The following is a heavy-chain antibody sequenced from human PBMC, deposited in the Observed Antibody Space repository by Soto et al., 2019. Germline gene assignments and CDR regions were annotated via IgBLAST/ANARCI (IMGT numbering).Heavy chain of an antibody. Sequence: EVQLVESGGGLVQPGGSLRLSCAASGFTVSSNYMSWVRQAPGKGLEWVSVIYSGGSTYYADSVRGRFTISRDNSKNTLYLQMNSLRAEDTAVYYCARAGRIAAAGPGVDYWGQGTLVTVSS. J-gene: IGHJ4*02. CDR3: ARAGRIAAAGPGVDY. CDR2: IYSGGST. V-gene: IGHV3-66*01. CDR1: GFTVSSNY. D-gene: IGHD6-13*01.